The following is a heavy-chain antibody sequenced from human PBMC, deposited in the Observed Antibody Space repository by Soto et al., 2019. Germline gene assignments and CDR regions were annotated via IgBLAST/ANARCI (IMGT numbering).Heavy chain of an antibody. CDR2: IIPIFGTA. V-gene: IGHV1-69*13. D-gene: IGHD1-26*01. Sequence: SVKVSCKASGGTFSSYAISWVRQAPGQGLEWMGGIIPIFGTANYAQKFQGRVAITADESTSTAYMELSSLRSEDTAVYYCARDRSEGQGEIDYWGQGTLVTVSS. CDR3: ARDRSEGQGEIDY. CDR1: GGTFSSYA. J-gene: IGHJ4*02.